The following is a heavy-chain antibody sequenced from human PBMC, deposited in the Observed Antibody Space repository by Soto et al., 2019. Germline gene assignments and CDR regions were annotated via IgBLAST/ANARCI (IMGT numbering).Heavy chain of an antibody. CDR2: VYYRGRS. V-gene: IGHV4-39*01. Sequence: SETXSLTCTFCVCSVTSSSYDLGWIRQSPGKGLEWIGSVYYRGRSYSKSSVKSRVTISFDTSKNQFSLNLNSVTASDTAVYFCVRQRNNVTTHAYFEYWGTGALVT. J-gene: IGHJ4*02. CDR1: VCSVTSSSYD. CDR3: VRQRNNVTTHAYFEY. D-gene: IGHD1-1*01.